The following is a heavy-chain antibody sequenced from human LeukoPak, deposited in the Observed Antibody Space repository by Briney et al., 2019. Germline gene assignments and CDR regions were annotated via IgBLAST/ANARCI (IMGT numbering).Heavy chain of an antibody. J-gene: IGHJ6*02. CDR1: GYTFTSYA. V-gene: IGHV1-69*13. CDR2: IIPIFGTA. Sequence: ASVKVSCKASGYTFTSYAISWVRQAPGQGLEWMGGIIPIFGTANYAQKFQGRVTITADESTSTAYMELSSLRSEDTAVYYCARGTIVVVTPRGSPYYYYGMDVWGQGTTVTVSS. CDR3: ARGTIVVVTPRGSPYYYYGMDV. D-gene: IGHD2-21*02.